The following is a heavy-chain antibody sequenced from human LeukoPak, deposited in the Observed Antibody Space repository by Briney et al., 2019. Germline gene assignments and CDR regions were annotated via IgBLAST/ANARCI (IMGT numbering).Heavy chain of an antibody. V-gene: IGHV3-11*01. J-gene: IGHJ6*02. D-gene: IGHD4-17*01. Sequence: GGSLRLSCAASGFTFNNYAMSWVRQAPGKGLEWVSYISSSGSTIYYADSVKGRFTISRDNAKNSLYLQMNSLRAEDTAVYYCARDSYGDYDVSYYGMDVWGQGTTVTVSS. CDR2: ISSSGSTI. CDR3: ARDSYGDYDVSYYGMDV. CDR1: GFTFNNYA.